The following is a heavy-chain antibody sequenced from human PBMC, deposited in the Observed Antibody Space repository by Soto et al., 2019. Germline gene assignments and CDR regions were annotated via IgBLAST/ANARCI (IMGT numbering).Heavy chain of an antibody. D-gene: IGHD5-18*01. J-gene: IGHJ4*02. Sequence: PSETLSLTCTVSGGSISSGGYYWSWLRQHPGKGLEWIGYIYYSGSTYYNPSLKSRVTISVDTSKNQFPLKLSSVTAADTAVYYCARDTYPRGYSYGSLDYWGQGTLVTVSS. V-gene: IGHV4-31*03. CDR1: GGSISSGGYY. CDR2: IYYSGST. CDR3: ARDTYPRGYSYGSLDY.